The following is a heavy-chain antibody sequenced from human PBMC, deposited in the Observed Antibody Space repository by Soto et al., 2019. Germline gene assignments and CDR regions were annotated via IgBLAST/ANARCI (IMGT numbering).Heavy chain of an antibody. V-gene: IGHV4-59*01. Sequence: SETLSLTCSVSGGSISSYYWSWIRQPPGKGLEWIGYIYYSGSTNYNPSLKSRVTISVDTSKNQFSLKLSSVTAADTAVYYCARDRGVPAASYGMDVWGQGTTVTVSS. CDR1: GGSISSYY. CDR3: ARDRGVPAASYGMDV. CDR2: IYYSGST. D-gene: IGHD2-2*01. J-gene: IGHJ6*02.